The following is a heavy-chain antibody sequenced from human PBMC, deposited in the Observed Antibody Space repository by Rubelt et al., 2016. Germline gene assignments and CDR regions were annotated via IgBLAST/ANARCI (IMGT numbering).Heavy chain of an antibody. D-gene: IGHD1-26*01. Sequence: QVQLQQWGAGLLKPSETLSLTCAVYGGSFSGYYWSWIRQPPGKGLEWIGEINQSGSTNYNPSLRGRCTISVDTSKKQFSRKLSSVTAADTAVYYCARGREDTPYFDYWGQGTLVTVSS. CDR2: INQSGST. CDR1: GGSFSGYY. V-gene: IGHV4-34*01. CDR3: ARGREDTPYFDY. J-gene: IGHJ4*02.